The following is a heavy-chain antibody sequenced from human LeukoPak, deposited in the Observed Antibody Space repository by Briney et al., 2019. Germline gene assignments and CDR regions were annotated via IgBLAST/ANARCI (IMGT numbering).Heavy chain of an antibody. CDR1: GGSFSGYY. Sequence: SETLSLTCAVYGGSFSGYYWSWIRQPPGKGLEWIGEINHSGSTNYNPSLKSRVTISVDTSKNQFSLKLSSVTAADTAVYYCAGQRLLWFGELREGFDYWGQGTLVAVSS. V-gene: IGHV4-34*01. D-gene: IGHD3-10*01. CDR3: AGQRLLWFGELREGFDY. CDR2: INHSGST. J-gene: IGHJ4*02.